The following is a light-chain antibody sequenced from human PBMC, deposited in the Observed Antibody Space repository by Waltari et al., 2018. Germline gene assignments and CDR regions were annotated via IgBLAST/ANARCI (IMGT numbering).Light chain of an antibody. CDR2: TNK. V-gene: IGLV1-44*01. Sequence: QSVLTQPPSASGTPGQGVTISCSGSSSNIGGNSVSWYQQLPGSAPKLLIYTNKRRPSGGPDRFSGSKSGTSASLAISGLQSEDEAHYYCAAWDDTLNGRVFGGGTKVTVL. CDR1: SSNIGGNS. CDR3: AAWDDTLNGRV. J-gene: IGLJ3*02.